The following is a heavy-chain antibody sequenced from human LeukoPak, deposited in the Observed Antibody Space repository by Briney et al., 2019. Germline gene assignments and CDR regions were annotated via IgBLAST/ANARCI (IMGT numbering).Heavy chain of an antibody. CDR3: ARELIVVVPAATDDAFDI. V-gene: IGHV4-39*07. CDR1: GGSISSSSYY. Sequence: ASETLSLTCTVSGGSISSSSYYWGWIRQPPGKGLEWIGSIYYSGSTYYNPSLKSRVTISVDTAKNQFSLKLSSVTAADTAVYYCARELIVVVPAATDDAFDIWGQGTMVTVSS. CDR2: IYYSGST. J-gene: IGHJ3*02. D-gene: IGHD2-2*01.